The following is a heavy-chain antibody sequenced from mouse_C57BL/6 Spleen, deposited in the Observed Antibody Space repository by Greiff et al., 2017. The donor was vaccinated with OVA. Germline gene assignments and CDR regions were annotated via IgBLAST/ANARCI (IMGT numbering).Heavy chain of an antibody. J-gene: IGHJ3*01. CDR1: GYAFSSSW. V-gene: IGHV1-82*01. D-gene: IGHD2-5*01. CDR3: AAYYSNLWFAY. Sequence: QVQLQQSGPELVKPGASVKISCKASGYAFSSSWMNWVKQRPGKGLEWIGRIYPGDGDTNYNGKFKGKATLTADKSSSTAYMQLSSLTSEDSAVYFCAAYYSNLWFAYWGQGTLVTVSA. CDR2: IYPGDGDT.